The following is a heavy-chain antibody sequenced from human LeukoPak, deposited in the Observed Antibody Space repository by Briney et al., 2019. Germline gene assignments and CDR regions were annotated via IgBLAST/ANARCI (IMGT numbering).Heavy chain of an antibody. Sequence: GGSLRLSCAASGFTFSSYSMNWVRQAPGKGPEWVSSISSSSSYIYYADSVKGRFTISRDNAKNSLYLQMNSLRAEDTAVYYCARDYRGYSYVDYWGQGTLVTVSS. J-gene: IGHJ4*02. CDR2: ISSSSSYI. V-gene: IGHV3-21*01. CDR3: ARDYRGYSYVDY. D-gene: IGHD5-18*01. CDR1: GFTFSSYS.